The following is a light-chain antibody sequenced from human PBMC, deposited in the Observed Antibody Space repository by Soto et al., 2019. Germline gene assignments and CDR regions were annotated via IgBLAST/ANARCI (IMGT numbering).Light chain of an antibody. CDR2: DAS. CDR1: QSISTW. Sequence: IHMTQSPATLSASVGDRVTITCRASQSISTWLAWYQQKPGKAPKLLIYDASSLESGVPSRFSGSGSGTEFTLTISRLEPEDFAVYYCPQYHNSPWTFGQGTKVDI. CDR3: PQYHNSPWT. J-gene: IGKJ1*01. V-gene: IGKV1-5*01.